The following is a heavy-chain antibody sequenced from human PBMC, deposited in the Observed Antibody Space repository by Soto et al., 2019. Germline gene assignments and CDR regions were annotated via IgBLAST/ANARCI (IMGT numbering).Heavy chain of an antibody. J-gene: IGHJ4*02. D-gene: IGHD6-25*01. CDR2: ISGSGCSS. V-gene: IGHV3-23*01. CDR3: AKSASSTLIAAVHTGYYFDS. CDR1: GFTFSNYA. Sequence: PGGSLRLSCAASGFTFSNYAMNWVRQAPGKRVEWVSGISGSGCSSYYTGSVKGRFSISRDNSQKKLYLQMDNLRAEDAALYYCAKSASSTLIAAVHTGYYFDSWGQGALVTVSS.